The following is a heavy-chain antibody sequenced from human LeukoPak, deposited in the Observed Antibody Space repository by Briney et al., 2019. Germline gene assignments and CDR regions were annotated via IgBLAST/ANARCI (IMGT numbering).Heavy chain of an antibody. J-gene: IGHJ4*02. CDR1: GFTFSSYA. V-gene: IGHV3-23*01. Sequence: PGGSLRLSCAASGFTFSSYAMSWVRQAPGKGLEWVSAISGSGGSTYYADSVKGRFTISRDNSKNTLYLQMNSLRAEDTAVYYCAKDKYYYYDSSGYPFDYWGQGTLVTVSS. CDR2: ISGSGGST. CDR3: AKDKYYYYDSSGYPFDY. D-gene: IGHD3-22*01.